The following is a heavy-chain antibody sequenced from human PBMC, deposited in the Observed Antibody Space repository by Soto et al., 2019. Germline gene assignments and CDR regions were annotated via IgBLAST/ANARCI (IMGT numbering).Heavy chain of an antibody. Sequence: EVQLVESGGGLVKPGGSLRLSCAASGFTFSNSIINWVRQAPGQGLEWVSSISGSSDFLYYADSVKGRFTIFRDTATNSLYLQMNSLRAEDPDVYYCATSTWYAFDIWGQATMVTVSS. V-gene: IGHV3-21*01. D-gene: IGHD6-13*01. CDR3: ATSTWYAFDI. J-gene: IGHJ3*02. CDR1: GFTFSNSI. CDR2: ISGSSDFL.